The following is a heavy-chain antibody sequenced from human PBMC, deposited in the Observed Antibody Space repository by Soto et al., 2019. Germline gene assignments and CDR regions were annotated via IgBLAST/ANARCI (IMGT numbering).Heavy chain of an antibody. D-gene: IGHD3-10*01. Sequence: QVQLVQSGAEVKKPGSSAKVSCKASGGTFSSYAISWVRQAPGQGLEWMGGIIPIFGTANYAQKFQGRVTITADESTSTAYMELSSLRSEDTAVYYCARGSLLWFGELTSHYYYGMDVWGQGTTVTVSS. CDR2: IIPIFGTA. V-gene: IGHV1-69*01. CDR1: GGTFSSYA. CDR3: ARGSLLWFGELTSHYYYGMDV. J-gene: IGHJ6*02.